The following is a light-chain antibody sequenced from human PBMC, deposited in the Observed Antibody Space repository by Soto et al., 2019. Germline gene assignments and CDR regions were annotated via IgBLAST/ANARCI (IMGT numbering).Light chain of an antibody. V-gene: IGLV2-8*01. J-gene: IGLJ1*01. CDR3: SSYAGSNNPYV. CDR1: SGDIGGYDY. Sequence: ALTHPPSASGSPGQSVTISCTGTSGDIGGYDYVSWYQQHPGKAPKLMIYEVTKRPLGVPDRFSGSKSGNTASLTVSGLQAEDEADYYCSSYAGSNNPYVFGTGTKVT. CDR2: EVT.